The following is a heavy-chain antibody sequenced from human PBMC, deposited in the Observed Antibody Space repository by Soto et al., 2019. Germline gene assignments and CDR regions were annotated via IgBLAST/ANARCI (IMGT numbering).Heavy chain of an antibody. CDR2: IIPMCGAA. CDR1: GDTFNKFG. D-gene: IGHD2-15*01. J-gene: IGHJ3*02. CDR3: ARCMRALRTDDVCDR. Sequence: SVKVSCKASGDTFNKFGISWVRQAPGQGLEWMGGIIPMCGAANSAQKFRDRVSITADESTKTAYMELSSLRSEDTAIYFCARCMRALRTDDVCDRWGQGTVVNVSS. V-gene: IGHV1-69*13.